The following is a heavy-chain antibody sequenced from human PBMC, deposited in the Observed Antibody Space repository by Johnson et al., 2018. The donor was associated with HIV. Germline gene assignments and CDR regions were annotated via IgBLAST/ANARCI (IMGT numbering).Heavy chain of an antibody. CDR2: ISYDGSNK. J-gene: IGHJ3*02. CDR1: GFTVSSNY. Sequence: QMLLVESGGGLVQPGGSLRLSCAASGFTVSSNYMSLVRQAPGMGLEWVVVISYDGSNKNYADAVKGGFTISRDNSKNTLYLQMNSRSAEDTAGYNCARGDSSGWYRYAFDIWGPGTVVTVSS. V-gene: IGHV3-30-3*01. CDR3: ARGDSSGWYRYAFDI. D-gene: IGHD6-19*01.